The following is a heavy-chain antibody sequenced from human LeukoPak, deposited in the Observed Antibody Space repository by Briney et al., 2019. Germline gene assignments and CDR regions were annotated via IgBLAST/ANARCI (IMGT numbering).Heavy chain of an antibody. Sequence: GASVKVSCKASGYTFTGYYMHWVRQAPGQGLEWMGWINPNSGGTNYAQKFQGRVTMTRDTSISTAYMELSRLRSDDTAVYYCARALGNIVVVPAAIWFDPWGKGTLVTVSS. J-gene: IGHJ5*02. CDR2: INPNSGGT. CDR1: GYTFTGYY. V-gene: IGHV1-2*02. D-gene: IGHD2-2*01. CDR3: ARALGNIVVVPAAIWFDP.